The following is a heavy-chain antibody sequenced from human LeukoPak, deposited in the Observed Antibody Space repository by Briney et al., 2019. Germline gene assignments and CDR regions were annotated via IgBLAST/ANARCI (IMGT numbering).Heavy chain of an antibody. Sequence: TGGSLRLSCAASGFTFSSYAMTWVRQAPGKGLEWVATIRVDGSTEYPVDSMKGRFTIFRDNDKNSLHLQMNSLRAEDTAVYYCATYSGPDKWDASDMWGQGTLVTVSS. CDR1: GFTFSSYA. CDR3: ATYSGPDKWDASDM. V-gene: IGHV3-7*01. D-gene: IGHD1-26*01. CDR2: IRVDGSTE. J-gene: IGHJ3*02.